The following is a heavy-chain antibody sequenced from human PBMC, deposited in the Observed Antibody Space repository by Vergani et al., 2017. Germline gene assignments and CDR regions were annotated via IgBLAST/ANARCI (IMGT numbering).Heavy chain of an antibody. J-gene: IGHJ4*02. D-gene: IGHD2-15*01. CDR2: ISSSSSYI. CDR1: GFTFSSYS. CDR3: ARAQYCRISGTVDY. Sequence: EVQLVESGGGLVKPGGSLRLSCAASGFTFSSYSMNWVRQAPGKGLEWVSSISSSSSYIYYADSVKGRFTISRDNAKNSLYLQMNSLRAEDTAVYYCARAQYCRISGTVDYWGQGTLVTVSS. V-gene: IGHV3-21*01.